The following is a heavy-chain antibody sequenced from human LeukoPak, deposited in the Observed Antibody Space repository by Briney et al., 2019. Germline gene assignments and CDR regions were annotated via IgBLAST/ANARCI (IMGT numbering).Heavy chain of an antibody. Sequence: PGGSLRLSCTASGFTFGDYAMSWVRQAPGKGLEWVGFIRSKAYGGTTEYAASVKGRFTISRDDSKSIAYLQMNSLKTEDTAVYYCTRDTSGYDFVGFDYWGQGTLVTVSS. D-gene: IGHD5-12*01. J-gene: IGHJ4*02. CDR1: GFTFGDYA. V-gene: IGHV3-49*04. CDR2: IRSKAYGGTT. CDR3: TRDTSGYDFVGFDY.